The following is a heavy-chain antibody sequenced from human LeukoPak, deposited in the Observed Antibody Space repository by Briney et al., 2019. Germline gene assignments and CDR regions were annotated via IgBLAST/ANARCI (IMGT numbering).Heavy chain of an antibody. J-gene: IGHJ4*02. CDR2: INHSGST. CDR3: ARGTTVPYFDY. D-gene: IGHD4-17*01. Sequence: SETLSLTCAVYGGSFSGYYWSWIRQPPGKGLEWIGEINHSGSTNYNPSLKSRVTISVDTSKNQFSLKLSSVTAADTAVYYCARGTTVPYFDYWDQGTLVTVSS. V-gene: IGHV4-34*01. CDR1: GGSFSGYY.